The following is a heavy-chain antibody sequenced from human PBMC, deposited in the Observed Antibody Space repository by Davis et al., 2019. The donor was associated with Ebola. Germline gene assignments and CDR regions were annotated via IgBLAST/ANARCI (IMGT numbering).Heavy chain of an antibody. Sequence: GESLKISCAASGFTFSNYWMTWVRQGPGQGLEWVARIRNKANTYTIEYAASVKGRFTISRDDSRNSLYLQMNSLNTDDTAVYHCATGSGSTGWRAFHYWGQGTLVTVSS. CDR3: ATGSGSTGWRAFHY. CDR2: IRNKANTYTI. V-gene: IGHV3-72*01. J-gene: IGHJ4*02. D-gene: IGHD6-19*01. CDR1: GFTFSNYW.